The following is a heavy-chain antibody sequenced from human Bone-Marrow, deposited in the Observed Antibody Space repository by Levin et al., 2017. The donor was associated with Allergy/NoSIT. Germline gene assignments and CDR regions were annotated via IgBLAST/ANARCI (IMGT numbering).Heavy chain of an antibody. CDR1: GFTFSNYG. V-gene: IGHV3-30*18. J-gene: IGHJ4*02. Sequence: GGSLRLSCAVSGFTFSNYGMHWVRQAPGKGLEWVALISYDGSDKDYADSVKGRFTISRDSSKHTLYLQMNSLRAEDTAVYYCAKLLPWLVLTAPFDYWGQGTLVTVS. CDR3: AKLLPWLVLTAPFDY. CDR2: ISYDGSDK. D-gene: IGHD6-19*01.